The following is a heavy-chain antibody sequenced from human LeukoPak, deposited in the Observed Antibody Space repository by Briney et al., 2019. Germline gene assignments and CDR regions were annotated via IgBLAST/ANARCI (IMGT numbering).Heavy chain of an antibody. CDR3: AKTSSYSPTYYFDY. CDR1: GFTFSSYA. J-gene: IGHJ4*02. V-gene: IGHV3-23*01. CDR2: SSGSGSST. D-gene: IGHD3-10*01. Sequence: PGGSLRLSCAASGFTFSSYAMSWVRQAPGKGLEWVSGSSGSGSSTYYADSVKGRFTISRDNSKNTLYLQMNSLRAEDTAVYYCAKTSSYSPTYYFDYWGQGSLVTVSS.